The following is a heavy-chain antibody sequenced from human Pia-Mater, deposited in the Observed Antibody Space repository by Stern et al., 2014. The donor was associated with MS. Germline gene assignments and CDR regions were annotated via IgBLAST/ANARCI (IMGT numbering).Heavy chain of an antibody. Sequence: QVQLGQSGAEVKKPGSSVKVSCKASGDSLSRFAISWVRQATGQGLEWMGGIIPISGKANYAQKFQGRVKLIADESTSTAYMELSSLKSEDAAVYYCASSYTGWDNPYHFYGMDVWGQGTTVTVSS. CDR1: GDSLSRFA. D-gene: IGHD6-19*01. CDR2: IIPISGKA. V-gene: IGHV1-69*01. CDR3: ASSYTGWDNPYHFYGMDV. J-gene: IGHJ6*02.